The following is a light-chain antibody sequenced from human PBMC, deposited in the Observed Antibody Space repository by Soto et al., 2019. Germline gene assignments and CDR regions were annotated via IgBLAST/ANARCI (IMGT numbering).Light chain of an antibody. J-gene: IGKJ1*01. Sequence: VLTQTPLSSPVTLGQPASISCRSSLSLVYSDGNTYLSWLQQRPGQPPRLLIYQVSNRFSGVTDRFSGSGAGTDFTLKISRVEAQDVGVYSCIQFSHFPRTFGQVTKVGIK. V-gene: IGKV2-24*01. CDR2: QVS. CDR1: LSLVYSDGNTY. CDR3: IQFSHFPRT.